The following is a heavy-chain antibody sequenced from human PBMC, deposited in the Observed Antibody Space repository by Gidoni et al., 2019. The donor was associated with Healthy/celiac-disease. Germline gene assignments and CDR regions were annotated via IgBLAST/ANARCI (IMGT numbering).Heavy chain of an antibody. Sequence: QLQLQESGPGLVKPSETLSLTCTVSGGSISSSSYYWGWIRQPPGKGLEWIGSIYYSGSTYYNPSLKSRVTISVDTSKNQFSLKLSSVTAADTAVYYCARGYITMIVVAPIVWGQGTMVTVSS. CDR1: GGSISSSSYY. J-gene: IGHJ3*01. CDR3: ARGYITMIVVAPIV. CDR2: IYYSGST. V-gene: IGHV4-39*01. D-gene: IGHD3-22*01.